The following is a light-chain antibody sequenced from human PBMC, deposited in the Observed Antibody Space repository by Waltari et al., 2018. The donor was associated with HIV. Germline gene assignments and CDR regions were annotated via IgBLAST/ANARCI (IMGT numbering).Light chain of an antibody. CDR2: DVS. J-gene: IGLJ3*02. Sequence: QSALTQPRSVSGSPGQSVTISCTGTSSDVGGYNYVSWYQQYPGKAPKLMIYDVSKRPSGVPDRFSGSKSGNTASLTISGLQAEDEADYYCCSSAGSYTWVFGGGTKLTVL. CDR3: CSSAGSYTWV. V-gene: IGLV2-11*01. CDR1: SSDVGGYNY.